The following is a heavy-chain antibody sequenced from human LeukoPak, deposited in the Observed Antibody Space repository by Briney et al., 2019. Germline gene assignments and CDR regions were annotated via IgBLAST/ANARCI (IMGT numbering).Heavy chain of an antibody. D-gene: IGHD3-10*01. CDR2: INSDGINT. Sequence: GGSLRLSCAASGFTFSNYWMHWVRQAPGKGLVWVSRINSDGINTSYADSVKGRFTISRDNSKNTLYLQMDSLRAEDTAVYYCAKALGSALVRGVMDYWGQGTPVTVSS. CDR3: AKALGSALVRGVMDY. CDR1: GFTFSNYW. V-gene: IGHV3-74*01. J-gene: IGHJ4*02.